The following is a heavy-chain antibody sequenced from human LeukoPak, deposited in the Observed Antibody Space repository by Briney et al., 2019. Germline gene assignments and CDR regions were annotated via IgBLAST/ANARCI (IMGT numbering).Heavy chain of an antibody. V-gene: IGHV3-23*01. Sequence: PGGSLRLSCAASGFTFSSYAMSWVRQAPGKGLEWVSAISGSGGRTYYADSVKGRFTISRDNSNNTLCLQMNNLRAEDTAVYYCAKDDGGHCSRTSCGDALDIWGQGTLVTVSS. CDR1: GFTFSSYA. D-gene: IGHD2-2*01. CDR3: AKDDGGHCSRTSCGDALDI. CDR2: ISGSGGRT. J-gene: IGHJ3*02.